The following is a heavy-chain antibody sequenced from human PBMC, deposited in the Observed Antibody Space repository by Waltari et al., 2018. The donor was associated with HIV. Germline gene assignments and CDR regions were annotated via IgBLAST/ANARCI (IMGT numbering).Heavy chain of an antibody. J-gene: IGHJ3*01. CDR1: GFTVSSSW. Sequence: EVQLVESGGGSVQPGGSLRLSCVASGFTVSSSWMFWVRQVPGKGLVWVSRINSDGSSTTYADSVKGRFTISRDNAKNMLYLQMNSLRAEDTAMYYCTRGNGHAFDLWGQGTMVTVSS. CDR3: TRGNGHAFDL. V-gene: IGHV3-74*01. CDR2: INSDGSST. D-gene: IGHD2-8*01.